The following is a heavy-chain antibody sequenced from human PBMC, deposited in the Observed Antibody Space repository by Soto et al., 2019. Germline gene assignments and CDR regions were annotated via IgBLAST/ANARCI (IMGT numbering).Heavy chain of an antibody. Sequence: PSQTLSLTCDISGSNFSSNGVACNYIKQSPSRGLEWLGRTYYRSKWYNDYTVSVKSRITFNPDTSKNQFSLQLSSVTPDDTAVSYCARAKYSGFDVWGHGTMVTVSS. CDR3: ARAKYSGFDV. J-gene: IGHJ3*01. CDR1: GSNFSSNGVA. V-gene: IGHV6-1*01. CDR2: TYYRSKWYN. D-gene: IGHD2-15*01.